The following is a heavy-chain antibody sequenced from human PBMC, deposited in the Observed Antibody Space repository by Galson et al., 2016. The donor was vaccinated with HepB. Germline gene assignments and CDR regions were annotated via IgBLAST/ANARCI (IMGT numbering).Heavy chain of an antibody. V-gene: IGHV3-30*18. CDR1: GFTFGGYG. D-gene: IGHD2-15*01. CDR2: VSNDGGTK. Sequence: SLRLSCAASGFTFGGYGMHWVRQAPGKGLEWVAVVSNDGGTKYYEDSVKGRFTISRDNSKNTLYLQMDSLRPDDTAVYYCAKEGPDSGGSRYSFDHWGQGTLVTVSS. J-gene: IGHJ4*02. CDR3: AKEGPDSGGSRYSFDH.